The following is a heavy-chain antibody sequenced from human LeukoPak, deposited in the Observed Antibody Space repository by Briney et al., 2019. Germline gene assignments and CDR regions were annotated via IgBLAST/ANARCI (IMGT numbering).Heavy chain of an antibody. CDR3: ARENLGDAMISYYYCYGMDV. D-gene: IGHD2-2*01. CDR2: IWYDGSNK. CDR1: GFTFSSYG. J-gene: IGHJ6*02. V-gene: IGHV3-33*01. Sequence: PGGSLRLSCAASGFTFSSYGMHWVRQAPGKGLEWVAVIWYDGSNKYYADSVKGRFTISRDNSKNTLYLQMNSLRAEDTAVYYCARENLGDAMISYYYCYGMDVWGQGTTVTVSS.